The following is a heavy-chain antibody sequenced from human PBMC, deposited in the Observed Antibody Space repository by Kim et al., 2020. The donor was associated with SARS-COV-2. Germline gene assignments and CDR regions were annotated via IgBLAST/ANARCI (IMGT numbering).Heavy chain of an antibody. CDR2: VFHTGGA. D-gene: IGHD2-21*01. Sequence: SETLSLTCAISGDSITSGTWWSWVRQPPGQGLEWIGEVFHTGGASYNPSLKSRVTISPDKSKNQFSLSLRSVTAPDTAIYYCVRHNXGFXFDPWGQGILVTVS. J-gene: IGHJ5*02. CDR3: VRHNXGFXFDP. V-gene: IGHV4-4*02. CDR1: GDSITSGTW.